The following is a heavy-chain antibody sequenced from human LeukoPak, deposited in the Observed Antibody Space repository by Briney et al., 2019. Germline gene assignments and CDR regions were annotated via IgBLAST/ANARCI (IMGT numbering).Heavy chain of an antibody. V-gene: IGHV1-3*03. Sequence: GASVKVSCKASGYTFTSYDINWVRRATGQRLEWMGWINTGNGNTKYSQEFQGRVTITRDASASTAYMELNSLRSEDTAVYYCAAMYTVREVIIGDDYWGQGTLVTVSS. J-gene: IGHJ4*02. CDR1: GYTFTSYD. CDR3: AAMYTVREVIIGDDY. D-gene: IGHD3-10*01. CDR2: INTGNGNT.